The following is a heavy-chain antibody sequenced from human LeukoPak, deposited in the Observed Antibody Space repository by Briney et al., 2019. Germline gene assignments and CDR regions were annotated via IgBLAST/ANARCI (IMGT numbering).Heavy chain of an antibody. Sequence: SETLSLTCAVSGGSISSGGYSWTWIRQPPGKGLEWIGYIYHSGSTYYNPSLKSPVTISVDRSKNQFSLRLSSVTAADTAVYYCARVAAGIGFFQHWGQGTLVTVSS. V-gene: IGHV4-30-2*01. CDR2: IYHSGST. D-gene: IGHD6-13*01. CDR1: GGSISSGGYS. J-gene: IGHJ1*01. CDR3: ARVAAGIGFFQH.